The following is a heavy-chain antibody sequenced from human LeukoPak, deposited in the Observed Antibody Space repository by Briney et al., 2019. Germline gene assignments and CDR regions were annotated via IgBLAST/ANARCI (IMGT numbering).Heavy chain of an antibody. D-gene: IGHD2/OR15-2a*01. CDR1: GFTFSNYW. Sequence: GVSLRLSCVASGFTFSNYWMTWVRQAPGKGLEWVANIKQDGSVQNYVESVKGRFTVYRDNAKNSLYLQMNSLRAEDTAVYYCATYHDGNSACKDWGQGTLVLVYS. J-gene: IGHJ1*01. CDR3: ATYHDGNSACKD. V-gene: IGHV3-7*05. CDR2: IKQDGSVQ.